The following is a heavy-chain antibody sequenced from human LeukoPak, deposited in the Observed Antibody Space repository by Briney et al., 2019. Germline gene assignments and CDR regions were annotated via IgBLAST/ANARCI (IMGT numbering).Heavy chain of an antibody. D-gene: IGHD3-22*01. V-gene: IGHV4-31*03. CDR3: ARDKAITTILDY. CDR2: IYYSGST. CDR1: GGSVSSGGYY. Sequence: SETLSLTCTVSGGSVSSGGYYWSWIRQHPGKGLEWIGYIYYSGSTYYNPSLKSRVTISVDTSKNQFSLKLSSVTAADTAVYYCARDKAITTILDYWGQGTLVTVSS. J-gene: IGHJ4*02.